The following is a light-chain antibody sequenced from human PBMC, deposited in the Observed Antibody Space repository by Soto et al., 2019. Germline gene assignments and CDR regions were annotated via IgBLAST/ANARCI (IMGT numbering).Light chain of an antibody. Sequence: QSALAQPASVSGSPGQSITISCTGTSSDVGGYNYVSWYQQHPGKAPKPMIYEVSNRPSGVSNRFSGSKSGNTASLTISGLQAEDEADYYCSSYTSSSLYVFGTGTKVTV. V-gene: IGLV2-14*01. CDR2: EVS. CDR3: SSYTSSSLYV. J-gene: IGLJ1*01. CDR1: SSDVGGYNY.